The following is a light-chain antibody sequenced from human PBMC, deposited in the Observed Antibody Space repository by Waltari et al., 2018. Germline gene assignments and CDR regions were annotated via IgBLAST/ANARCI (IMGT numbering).Light chain of an antibody. CDR1: QSLLSRSNNKNY. CDR2: WAS. J-gene: IGKJ1*01. Sequence: DTVMTQSPDSLAVSLGERATINCKSSQSLLSRSNNKNYLAWYQQKPGQPPKLLIHWASTRESGVPDRFSGSGSGTDFTLTISSLQAEDVAVYYCQQYYHIARTFGQGTRVEIK. V-gene: IGKV4-1*01. CDR3: QQYYHIART.